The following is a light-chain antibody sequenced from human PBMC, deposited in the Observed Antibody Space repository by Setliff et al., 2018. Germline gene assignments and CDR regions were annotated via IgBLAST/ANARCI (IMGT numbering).Light chain of an antibody. V-gene: IGLV2-14*03. CDR3: NAYTSRSTYV. CDR2: NVS. J-gene: IGLJ1*01. CDR1: SSDVGSYDL. Sequence: QSALTQPASVSGSPGQSITISCSGTSSDVGSYDLVSWYQQHPGKVPKLIIYNVSGRPSGVSHRFSGSKSDNTASLTISGLQAEDEADYYCNAYTSRSTYVFGSGTKVTVL.